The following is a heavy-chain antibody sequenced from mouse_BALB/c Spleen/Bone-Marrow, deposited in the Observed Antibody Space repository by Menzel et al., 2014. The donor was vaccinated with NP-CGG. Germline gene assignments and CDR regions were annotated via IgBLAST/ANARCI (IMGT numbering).Heavy chain of an antibody. CDR2: IDPANGNT. Sequence: EVKLMESGAELVKPGASVKLSGTASGFNIKDTYMHWVKQRPEQGLDWIGRIDPANGNTKYDPKFQGKATITADTSSNAAYLQLSSLTSEDTAVYYCAREDYGNSYAMDYWGQGTSVTVSS. D-gene: IGHD2-1*01. CDR1: GFNIKDTY. J-gene: IGHJ4*01. CDR3: AREDYGNSYAMDY. V-gene: IGHV14-3*02.